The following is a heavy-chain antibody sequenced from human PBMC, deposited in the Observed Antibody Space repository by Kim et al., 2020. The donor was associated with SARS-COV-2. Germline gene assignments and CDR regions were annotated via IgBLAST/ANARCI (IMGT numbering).Heavy chain of an antibody. CDR1: GFTVSSNY. V-gene: IGHV3-53*01. CDR2: IYSGGST. D-gene: IGHD4-17*01. CDR3: AREMEDYGGNSGPYFDY. J-gene: IGHJ4*02. Sequence: GGSLRLSCAASGFTVSSNYMSWVRQAPGKGLEWVSVIYSGGSTYYADSVKGRFTISRDNSKNTLYLQMNSLRAEDTAVYYCAREMEDYGGNSGPYFDYWGQGTLVTVSS.